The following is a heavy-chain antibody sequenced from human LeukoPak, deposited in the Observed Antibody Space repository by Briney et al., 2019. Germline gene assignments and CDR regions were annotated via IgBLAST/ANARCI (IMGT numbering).Heavy chain of an antibody. D-gene: IGHD5-18*01. CDR2: ISGSGGST. J-gene: IGHJ4*02. V-gene: IGHV3-23*01. CDR1: GFTFSSYA. CDR3: AKHGDTAMWLDY. Sequence: PGGSLRLSCAASGFTFSSYAMSWVRQAPGKGLEWVSAISGSGGSTYYADSVKGRFTISRDSSKNTLNLQVNSLRAEDTAVYYCAKHGDTAMWLDYWGQGTLVTVSS.